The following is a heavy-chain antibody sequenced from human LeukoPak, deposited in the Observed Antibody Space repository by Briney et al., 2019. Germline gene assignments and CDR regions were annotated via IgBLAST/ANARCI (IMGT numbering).Heavy chain of an antibody. V-gene: IGHV6-1*01. Sequence: SRTLSLTCAISGDIVSNNSADWNWIRQSPSRGLEWLGRTYFRSKWFNDYAVSVKGRITINPDTSKNQFSLQLNSVTPEDTAVYYCARDFRDGYSPGLDPWGQGTLVTVSS. CDR3: ARDFRDGYSPGLDP. J-gene: IGHJ5*02. D-gene: IGHD5-24*01. CDR2: TYFRSKWFN. CDR1: GDIVSNNSAD.